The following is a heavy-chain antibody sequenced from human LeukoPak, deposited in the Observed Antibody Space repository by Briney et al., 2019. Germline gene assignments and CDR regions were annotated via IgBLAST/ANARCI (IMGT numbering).Heavy chain of an antibody. V-gene: IGHV3-43*02. J-gene: IGHJ6*02. CDR1: GFTIGPYA. D-gene: IGHD2/OR15-2a*01. Sequence: GGALRLSCAAPGFTIGPYAMYWVRQGPGRGLNWVSLIEAHGSVTFYAYAVRDRFTTSRENSKNSLYLQMNSLTSEDTALYYCATWAFYHNLDVWGQGTTVIVSS. CDR3: ATWAFYHNLDV. CDR2: IEAHGSVT.